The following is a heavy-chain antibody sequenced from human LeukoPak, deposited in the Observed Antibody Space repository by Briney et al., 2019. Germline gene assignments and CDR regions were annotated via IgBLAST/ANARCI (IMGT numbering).Heavy chain of an antibody. D-gene: IGHD6-19*01. J-gene: IGHJ6*02. CDR3: TGAAVASPGDV. Sequence: PGGSLRLSCAASGFIFSNYWMTWVRQAPGKGPEWVANIKPDGSDKYYGDSLKGRFTISRDNAENSLYLQMNSLRADDTAVYYCTGAAVASPGDVWGQGTTVTVSS. CDR2: IKPDGSDK. V-gene: IGHV3-7*04. CDR1: GFIFSNYW.